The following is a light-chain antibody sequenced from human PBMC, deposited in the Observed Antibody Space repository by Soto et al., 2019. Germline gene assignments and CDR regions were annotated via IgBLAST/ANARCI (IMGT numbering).Light chain of an antibody. CDR1: QSVSSN. CDR3: QQYNNWPLT. Sequence: ELVMTQSPATLSVSLGDRATPSCRASQSVSSNLAWYQQKPGQAPRLLIYGASTRATGIPARFSGSGSGTEFTLTISSLQSEDFAVYSCQQYNNWPLTFGGGTKVDTK. J-gene: IGKJ4*01. V-gene: IGKV3-15*01. CDR2: GAS.